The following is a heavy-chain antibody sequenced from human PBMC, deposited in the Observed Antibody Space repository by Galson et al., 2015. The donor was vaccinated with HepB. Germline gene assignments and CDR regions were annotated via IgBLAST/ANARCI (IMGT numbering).Heavy chain of an antibody. CDR3: TTVQYSGYDSYYYYCGMDV. CDR1: GFTFSNAW. D-gene: IGHD5-12*01. CDR2: IKSKTDGGTT. J-gene: IGHJ6*02. Sequence: SLRLSCAASGFTFSNAWMSWVRQAPGKGLEWVGRIKSKTDGGTTDYAAPVQVRFTISRDDSKNTLYLQMNSLKTEDTAVYYCTTVQYSGYDSYYYYCGMDVWGQGTTVTVSS. V-gene: IGHV3-15*01.